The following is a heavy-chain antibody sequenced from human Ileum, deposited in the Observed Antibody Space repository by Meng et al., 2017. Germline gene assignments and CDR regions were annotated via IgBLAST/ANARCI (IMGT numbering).Heavy chain of an antibody. Sequence: EVQRVGSGGGFGQPGGSLKLSCAASGFSFSDSSKHWVRQASGKGLEWVGHIRSKANNYATAYAASVKGRFTISRDESKDTAYLQMSSLKTEDTAVYYCTRLYSAGWGQGTLVTVSS. CDR1: GFSFSDSS. CDR2: IRSKANNYAT. J-gene: IGHJ4*02. CDR3: TRLYSAG. D-gene: IGHD6-13*01. V-gene: IGHV3-73*02.